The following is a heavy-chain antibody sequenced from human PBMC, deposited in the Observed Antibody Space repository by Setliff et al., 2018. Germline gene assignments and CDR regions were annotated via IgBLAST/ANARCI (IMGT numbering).Heavy chain of an antibody. D-gene: IGHD1-1*01. Sequence: SETLSLTCSVYGASFNTYYWSWIRQPPGKGLEWIGEVNRYGSGDYNPSLESRVTISVDTSKKEFSLTLTSVTAADTALYYCRQAVVGRDVFDVWGQGTMGTVSS. CDR2: VNRYGSG. CDR1: GASFNTYY. J-gene: IGHJ3*01. V-gene: IGHV4-34*01. CDR3: RQAVVGRDVFDV.